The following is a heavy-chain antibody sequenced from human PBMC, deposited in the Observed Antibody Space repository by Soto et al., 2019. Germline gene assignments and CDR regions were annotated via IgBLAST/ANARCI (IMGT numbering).Heavy chain of an antibody. J-gene: IGHJ6*02. V-gene: IGHV3-11*01. CDR1: GFTFGDRY. D-gene: IGHD4-17*01. CDR3: ARNTKSAAGADYYGLDV. CDR2: VSSSGFTI. Sequence: QGQLVESGGDLVRPGGSLKLSCAASGFTFGDRYMSWIRQAPGKGLEWVSYVSSSGFTIYYADSVKGRFTISRDNAKNSLYLQMNSRRAEDTAVYYCARNTKSAAGADYYGLDVWGHGTTVIVSS.